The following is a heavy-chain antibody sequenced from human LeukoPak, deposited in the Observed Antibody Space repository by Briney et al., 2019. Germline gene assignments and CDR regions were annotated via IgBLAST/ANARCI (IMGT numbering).Heavy chain of an antibody. J-gene: IGHJ6*04. CDR2: ISYDGSHE. V-gene: IGHV3-30*18. D-gene: IGHD6-13*01. CDR1: GFTFSSYG. Sequence: GGSLRLSCAGSGFTFSSYGMHWVRQAPGKGLEWVAVISYDGSHEYYADSVKGRFTISRDNSKNTLYLQMNSLRAEDTAVYYCAKDLQDNEAAAAGFSMRYYYYAMDVWGKGTTVTVSS. CDR3: AKDLQDNEAAAAGFSMRYYYYAMDV.